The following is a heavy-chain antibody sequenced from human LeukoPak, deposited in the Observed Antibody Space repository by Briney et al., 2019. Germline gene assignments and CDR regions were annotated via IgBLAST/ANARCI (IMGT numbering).Heavy chain of an antibody. CDR1: GFTFSTYI. CDR3: AKEPGVGVSFLDN. Sequence: GGSLRLSCEASGFTFSTYIMTWVRQAPGKGLEWVSTIKAGAEATFYADSVKDRFTISRDNSKNTLYLQMNYLRAEDTAIYYCAKEPGVGVSFLDNWGQGTLVPVSS. CDR2: IKAGAEAT. J-gene: IGHJ4*02. D-gene: IGHD1-26*01. V-gene: IGHV3-23*01.